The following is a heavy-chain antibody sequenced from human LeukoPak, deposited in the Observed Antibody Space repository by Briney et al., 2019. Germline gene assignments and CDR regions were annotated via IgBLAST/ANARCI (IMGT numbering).Heavy chain of an antibody. D-gene: IGHD5-24*01. V-gene: IGHV3-7*01. CDR1: GFTFSSAW. CDR3: TCANYGPAY. J-gene: IGHJ4*02. Sequence: GGSLRLSCAASGFTFSSAWMSWVRQAPGKGLEWVANVNQDGSGKYYVDSVKGRFTISKDNAKNSLYLQMNSLRAEDTAVYYCTCANYGPAYWGQGTLVTVSS. CDR2: VNQDGSGK.